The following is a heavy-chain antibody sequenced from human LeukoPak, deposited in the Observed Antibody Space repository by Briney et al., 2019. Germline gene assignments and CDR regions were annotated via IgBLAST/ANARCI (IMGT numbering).Heavy chain of an antibody. D-gene: IGHD6-19*01. CDR2: IYYSGST. Sequence: PSETLSHTCTVSGGSVSSGSYYWSWIRQPPGKGLEWIGYIYYSGSTNYNPSLKSRVTISVDTSKNQFSLKLSSVTAADTAVYYCARVRDSSGWYGGDYWCRGTRVTVSS. V-gene: IGHV4-61*01. CDR3: ARVRDSSGWYGGDY. J-gene: IGHJ4*02. CDR1: GGSVSSGSYY.